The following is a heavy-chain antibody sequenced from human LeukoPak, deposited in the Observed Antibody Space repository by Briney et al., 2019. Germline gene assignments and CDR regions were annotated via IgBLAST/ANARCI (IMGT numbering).Heavy chain of an antibody. CDR1: GFTFSRYS. V-gene: IGHV3-21*01. D-gene: IGHD2-2*01. CDR2: ISTSSSYI. J-gene: IGHJ5*02. CDR3: ARGVEVVAADNNWFDP. Sequence: GGSLRLSCAGSGFTFSRYSMNWVRQAPGKGLEWVSSISTSSSYIYYADSVKGRFTISRDNAKNSVYLQMNSLRAEDTAVYYCARGVEVVAADNNWFDPWGQGTLVTVS.